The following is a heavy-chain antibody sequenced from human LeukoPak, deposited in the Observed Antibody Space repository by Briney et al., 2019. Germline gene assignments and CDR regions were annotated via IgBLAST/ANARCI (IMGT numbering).Heavy chain of an antibody. V-gene: IGHV3-23*01. D-gene: IGHD7-27*01. CDR1: GFTFTSYT. CDR3: AIDPNWETHN. CDR2: IGNNGGGI. J-gene: IGHJ4*02. Sequence: GGSLRLSCAASGFTFTSYTTYWVRQAPGKGLEWVSIIGNNGGGIHYADSVRGRFTISRDNSKNTLYLQMTNLRVDDTALYYCAIDPNWETHNWGQGVLVTVSS.